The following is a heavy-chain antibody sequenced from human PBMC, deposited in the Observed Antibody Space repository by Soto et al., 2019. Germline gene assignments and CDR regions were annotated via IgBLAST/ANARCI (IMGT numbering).Heavy chain of an antibody. CDR2: INHSGST. CDR3: ARASAPAPVVVPAAGYYYMDV. V-gene: IGHV4-34*01. CDR1: GGSFSGYY. D-gene: IGHD2-2*01. Sequence: PSETLSLTRAVYGGSFSGYYWSWIRQPPGKGLEWIGEINHSGSTNYNPSLKSRVTISVDTSKNQFSLKLSSVTAADTAVYYCARASAPAPVVVPAAGYYYMDVWGKGTTVTVSS. J-gene: IGHJ6*03.